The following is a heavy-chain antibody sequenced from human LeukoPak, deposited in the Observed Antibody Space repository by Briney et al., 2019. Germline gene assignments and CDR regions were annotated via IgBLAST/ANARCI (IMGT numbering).Heavy chain of an antibody. CDR2: MKSDGSRT. CDR3: AREHRWLALDDFDI. J-gene: IGHJ3*02. CDR1: GFTFSNYW. Sequence: GGSLRLSCAASGFTFSNYWMHWVRQAPGKGLVWVSRMKSDGSRTNYADSVKGRFTISRDNAKNTLYLQMNSLRAEDTAVYYCAREHRWLALDDFDIWGQGTMVTVSS. V-gene: IGHV3-74*01. D-gene: IGHD6-19*01.